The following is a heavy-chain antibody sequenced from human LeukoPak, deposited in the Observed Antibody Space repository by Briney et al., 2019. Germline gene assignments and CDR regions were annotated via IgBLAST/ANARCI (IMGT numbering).Heavy chain of an antibody. CDR1: GFTFSSYE. J-gene: IGHJ4*02. Sequence: GGSLRLSCAASGFTFSSYEMNWVRQAPGKGLEWVSYISSSGSTIYYADSVKGRFTISRDNARNSLYLQMNSLRAEDTAVYYCARDFWFGEFTHWGQGTLVTVSS. D-gene: IGHD3-10*01. CDR3: ARDFWFGEFTH. V-gene: IGHV3-48*03. CDR2: ISSSGSTI.